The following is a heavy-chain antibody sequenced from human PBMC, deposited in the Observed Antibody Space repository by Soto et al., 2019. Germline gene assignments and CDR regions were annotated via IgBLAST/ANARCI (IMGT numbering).Heavy chain of an antibody. V-gene: IGHV3-23*01. D-gene: IGHD6-13*01. CDR2: ISGSGGST. CDR3: AKDLRSSSWIVDY. Sequence: GGSLRLSCAASGFTFSSYGMHWVRQAPGKGLEWVSAISGSGGSTYYADSVKGRFTISRDNSKNTLYLQMNSLRAEDTAVYYCAKDLRSSSWIVDYWGQGTLVTVSS. J-gene: IGHJ4*02. CDR1: GFTFSSYG.